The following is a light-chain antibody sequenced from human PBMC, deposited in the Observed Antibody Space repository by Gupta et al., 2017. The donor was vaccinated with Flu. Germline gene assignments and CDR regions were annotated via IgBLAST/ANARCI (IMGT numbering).Light chain of an antibody. V-gene: IGLV2-8*01. CDR3: SSYSGSNNFRV. J-gene: IGLJ2*01. CDR1: SSDVGGYNY. CDR2: EVS. Sequence: GSPGQSVTISCTGTSSDVGGYNYVSWYQQHPGKAPKLMIYEVSKRPSGVPDRFSGSKSGNTASLTVSGLQAEDEDDYYCSSYSGSNNFRVFGGGTKLTVL.